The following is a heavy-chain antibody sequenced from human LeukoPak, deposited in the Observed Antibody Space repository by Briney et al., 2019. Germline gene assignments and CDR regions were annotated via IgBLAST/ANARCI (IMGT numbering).Heavy chain of an antibody. CDR1: GFTFSSYA. CDR3: AKDQAGDLAFDI. Sequence: SGGSLRLSCAASGFTFSSYAMSWVRQAPGKGLEWVSAISGSGGSTYYADSVKGRFTISRDNSKNTLYLQMNSLRAEDTAVYYCAKDQAGDLAFDIWGQGTMVTVSS. V-gene: IGHV3-23*01. D-gene: IGHD7-27*01. CDR2: ISGSGGST. J-gene: IGHJ3*02.